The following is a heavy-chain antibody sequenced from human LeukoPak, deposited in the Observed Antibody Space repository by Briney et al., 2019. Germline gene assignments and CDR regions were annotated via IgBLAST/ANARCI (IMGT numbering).Heavy chain of an antibody. CDR2: IFACGTT. CDR3: ARGGSYLDY. V-gene: IGHV4-4*07. CDR1: GGSIGVYY. J-gene: IGHJ4*02. Sequence: SETLSLTCTVSGGSIGVYYWSWIRHPAGKERELVGRIFACGTTNYNPSLQSRLTMSVDTSKNQFSLKLASVTAADTAVYYCARGGSYLDYWGQGTLVTVSS. D-gene: IGHD3-16*01.